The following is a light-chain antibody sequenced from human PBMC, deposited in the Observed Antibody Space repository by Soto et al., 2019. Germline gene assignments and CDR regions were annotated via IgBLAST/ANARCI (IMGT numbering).Light chain of an antibody. CDR3: QQYNDNWT. CDR1: QSISSW. Sequence: DIEMTQPPSTLSASVGDRVTITCRACQSISSWLAWYQQKPGKAPRLQLYKASNFESGVPSRFRGNGSGTEFTLTISSLQPDDSATYYCQQYNDNWTFGQGTKVDIK. CDR2: KAS. V-gene: IGKV1-5*03. J-gene: IGKJ1*01.